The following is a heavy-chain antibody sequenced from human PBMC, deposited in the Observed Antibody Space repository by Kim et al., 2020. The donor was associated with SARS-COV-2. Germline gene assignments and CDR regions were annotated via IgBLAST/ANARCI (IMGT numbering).Heavy chain of an antibody. J-gene: IGHJ4*02. V-gene: IGHV3-9*01. CDR1: GFTFDDYA. CDR3: AKEGAEAAVFDY. CDR2: ISWNSGSI. Sequence: GGSLRLSCAASGFTFDDYAMHWVRQAPGKGLEWVSGISWNSGSIGYADSVKGRFTISGDNAKNSLYLQMNSLRAEDTALYYCAKEGAEAAVFDYWGQGTLVTVSS. D-gene: IGHD6-13*01.